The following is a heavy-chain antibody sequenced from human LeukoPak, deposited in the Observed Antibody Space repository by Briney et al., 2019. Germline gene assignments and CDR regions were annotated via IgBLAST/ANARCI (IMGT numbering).Heavy chain of an antibody. CDR1: GGTFSSYG. CDR3: ARGGSYYGSGDAFDI. V-gene: IGHV1-69*13. CDR2: IIPIFGTA. Sequence: ASVTVSCKASGGTFSSYGISWVRQAPGQGLEWMGGIIPIFGTANYAQKFQGRVTITADESTSTAYMELSSLRSEDTAVYYCARGGSYYGSGDAFDIWGQGTMVTVSS. J-gene: IGHJ3*02. D-gene: IGHD3-10*01.